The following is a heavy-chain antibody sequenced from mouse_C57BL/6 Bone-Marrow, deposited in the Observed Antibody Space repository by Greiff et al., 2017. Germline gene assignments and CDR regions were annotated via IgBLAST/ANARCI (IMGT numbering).Heavy chain of an antibody. Sequence: QVQLQQSGAELMKPGASVKLSCKATGYTFTGYWIEWVKQRPGHGLEWIGEILPGSGSTNYNEKFKGKATFTADTSSNTAYMQLSSLTTEESAIFYCSSGSSYCYWYFDVWGTGTTVTVSS. D-gene: IGHD1-1*01. J-gene: IGHJ1*03. V-gene: IGHV1-9*01. CDR1: GYTFTGYW. CDR3: SSGSSYCYWYFDV. CDR2: ILPGSGST.